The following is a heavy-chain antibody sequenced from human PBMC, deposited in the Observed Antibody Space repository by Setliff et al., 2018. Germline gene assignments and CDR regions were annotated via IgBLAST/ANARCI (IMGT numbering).Heavy chain of an antibody. Sequence: PGESLKISCKGSGYSFTNYWVGWVRQMPGKGLEWRGIIYPGDSDTRYSPSFQGQVTISADKSISTAYLQWSSLKASDTAMYYCARLGGDGYNVFDIWGQGTMVTVSS. J-gene: IGHJ3*02. CDR3: ARLGGDGYNVFDI. V-gene: IGHV5-51*01. CDR1: GYSFTNYW. CDR2: IYPGDSDT. D-gene: IGHD3-16*01.